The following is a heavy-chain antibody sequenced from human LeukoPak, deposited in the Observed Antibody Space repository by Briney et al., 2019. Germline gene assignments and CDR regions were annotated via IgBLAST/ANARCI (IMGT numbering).Heavy chain of an antibody. CDR3: ASGLLAAIRGYYYYGMDV. CDR2: IYHSGST. Sequence: SGTLSLTCAVSGGSISSSNWWSWVRLPPGKGLEWIGEIYHSGSTNYNPSLKSRVTISVDKSKNQFSLKLSSVTAADTAVYYCASGLLAAIRGYYYYGMDVWGQGTTVTVSS. CDR1: GGSISSSNW. J-gene: IGHJ6*02. V-gene: IGHV4-4*02. D-gene: IGHD2-2*02.